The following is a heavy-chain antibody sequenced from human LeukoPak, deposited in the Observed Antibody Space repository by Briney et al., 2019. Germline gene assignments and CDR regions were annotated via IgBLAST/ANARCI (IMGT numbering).Heavy chain of an antibody. V-gene: IGHV4-4*09. CDR1: GPSISSYY. CDR3: ARHIQLLNFYYCMDV. CDR2: IHARGST. Sequence: SETLSLTCTVSGPSISSYYWSWIRQSPKKGLEWIGYIHARGSTNFNPSLKSRVDMSVDTSKNQFSLKLTPVTAADTAVYYCARHIQLLNFYYCMDVWGKGTTVTVS. J-gene: IGHJ6*03. D-gene: IGHD2-2*01.